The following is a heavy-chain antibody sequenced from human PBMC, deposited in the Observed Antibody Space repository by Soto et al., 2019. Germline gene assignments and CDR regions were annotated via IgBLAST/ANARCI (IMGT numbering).Heavy chain of an antibody. CDR2: IYPGDSDT. CDR1: GYSFTIYW. Sequence: GESLKISCKGSGYSFTIYWIGWVRQMPGKGLEWMGIIYPGDSDTRYSPSFQGQVTISADKSISTAYLQWSSLKASDTAMYYCARHNTGGTYYYGSGSYSYFDYWGQGTLVTVSS. J-gene: IGHJ4*02. D-gene: IGHD3-10*01. CDR3: ARHNTGGTYYYGSGSYSYFDY. V-gene: IGHV5-51*01.